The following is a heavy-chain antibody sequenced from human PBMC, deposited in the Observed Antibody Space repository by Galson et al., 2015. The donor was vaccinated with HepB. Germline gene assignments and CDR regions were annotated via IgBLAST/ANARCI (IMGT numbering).Heavy chain of an antibody. CDR3: AKVAILGATPHYFDY. CDR2: ITEGGERT. V-gene: IGHV3-23*01. Sequence: SLRLSCATSGFRFTKYSMSWVRQAPGKGLQWVSAITEGGERTYYADSVKGRFTTSRDSSSNTVFLLMTSLRVDDTALYYCAKVAILGATPHYFDYLGQGTLVIVSS. J-gene: IGHJ4*02. CDR1: GFRFTKYS. D-gene: IGHD3-16*01.